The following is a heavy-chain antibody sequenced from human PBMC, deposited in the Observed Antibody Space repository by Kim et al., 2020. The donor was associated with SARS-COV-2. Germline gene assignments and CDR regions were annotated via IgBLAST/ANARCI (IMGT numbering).Heavy chain of an antibody. J-gene: IGHJ5*02. CDR3: ARGPRLGAFSGGSWFDP. CDR2: ISTGGTT. D-gene: IGHD3-16*01. CDR1: AFTVSSNY. V-gene: IGHV3-66*01. Sequence: GGSLRLSCAVSAFTVSSNYMSWVRQAPGKGLECVSVISTGGTTNYADSVKGRFTISRDNSKSTLYLQMNSLRAEDTAVYYCARGPRLGAFSGGSWFDPWG.